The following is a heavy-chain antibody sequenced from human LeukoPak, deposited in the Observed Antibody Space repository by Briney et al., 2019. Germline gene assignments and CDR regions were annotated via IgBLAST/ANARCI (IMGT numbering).Heavy chain of an antibody. CDR3: ARVPGGYCSGGSCYGGWFDP. CDR1: GGSISSSSYY. D-gene: IGHD2-15*01. J-gene: IGHJ5*02. CDR2: IYYSGST. Sequence: SETLSLTCTVSGGSISSSSYYWGWVRQPPGKGLEWIGSIYYSGSTYYNPSLKSRVTISVDTAKNQFSLKLSSVTAADTAVYYCARVPGGYCSGGSCYGGWFDPWGQGTLVTVSS. V-gene: IGHV4-39*07.